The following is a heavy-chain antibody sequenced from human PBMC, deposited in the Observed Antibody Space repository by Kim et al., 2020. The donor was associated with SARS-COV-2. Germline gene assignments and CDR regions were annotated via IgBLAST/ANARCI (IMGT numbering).Heavy chain of an antibody. CDR3: TTDNSIAADFAYWYFDL. CDR2: IKSKTDGGTT. CDR1: GFTFSNAW. J-gene: IGHJ2*01. V-gene: IGHV3-15*01. D-gene: IGHD6-13*01. Sequence: GGSLRLSCAASGFTFSNAWMSWVRQAPGKGLEWVGRIKSKTDGGTTDYAAPVKGRFTISRDDSKNTLYLQMNSLKTEDTAVYYCTTDNSIAADFAYWYFDLWGRGTLVTVSS.